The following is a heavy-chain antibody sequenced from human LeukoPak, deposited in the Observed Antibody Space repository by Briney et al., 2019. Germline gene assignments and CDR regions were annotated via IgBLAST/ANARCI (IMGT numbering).Heavy chain of an antibody. CDR2: ISWNSGNI. D-gene: IGHD4-23*01. CDR3: TKARGGGNGLGFDY. CDR1: GFTFDDYA. J-gene: IGHJ4*02. Sequence: GGSLRLSCAASGFTFDDYAMHWVRQAPGKGQEWVSGISWNSGNIGYADSVKGRFTISRDNAKNSLYLQMNSLRAEDTALYYCTKARGGGNGLGFDYWGQGTLVTVSS. V-gene: IGHV3-9*01.